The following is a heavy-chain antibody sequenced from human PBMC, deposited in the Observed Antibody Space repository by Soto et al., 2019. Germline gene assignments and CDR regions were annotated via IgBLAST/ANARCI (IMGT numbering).Heavy chain of an antibody. J-gene: IGHJ5*02. Sequence: ASVKVSCKASGYTFTSYYMHWVRQAPGQGLEWMGIINPSGGSTSYAQKFQGRVTMTGNTSISTAYMELSSLRSEDTAVCYCAREIAVAGNVWFDPWGQGTLVTVSS. V-gene: IGHV1-46*01. D-gene: IGHD6-19*01. CDR2: INPSGGST. CDR1: GYTFTSYY. CDR3: AREIAVAGNVWFDP.